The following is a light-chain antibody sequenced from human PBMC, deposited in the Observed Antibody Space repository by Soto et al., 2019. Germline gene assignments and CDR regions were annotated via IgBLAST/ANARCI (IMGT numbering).Light chain of an antibody. CDR1: QSLTGNF. Sequence: EIVLTQSPGTLSLSPGERATLSCRASQSLTGNFLAWFQHRPGQAPRLLIFGASSRGTGIPDRFSGSGSETDFTLTISRLEPEDFAMYYCYQYGIFPLTFGGGTKVDIK. CDR3: YQYGIFPLT. J-gene: IGKJ4*01. V-gene: IGKV3-20*01. CDR2: GAS.